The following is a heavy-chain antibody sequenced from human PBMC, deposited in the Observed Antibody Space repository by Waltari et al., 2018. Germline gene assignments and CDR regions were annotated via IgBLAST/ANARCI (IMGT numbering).Heavy chain of an antibody. Sequence: QMQLQESGPGLVKPSETLSPTCTVSGGSISSYYWTWIRQPAGKGLEWIGRIYTSGSTDYNPSLKIRVTMSVDTSKNQFSLKLSSVAAADTAVYYCARGPLVRGANSLDPWGQGTLVTVSS. CDR2: IYTSGST. CDR1: GGSISSYY. V-gene: IGHV4-4*07. CDR3: ARGPLVRGANSLDP. D-gene: IGHD3-10*01. J-gene: IGHJ5*02.